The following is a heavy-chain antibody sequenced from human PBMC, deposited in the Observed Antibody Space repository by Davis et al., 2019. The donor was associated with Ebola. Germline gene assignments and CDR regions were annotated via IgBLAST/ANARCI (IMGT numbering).Heavy chain of an antibody. D-gene: IGHD3-10*01. CDR1: GFSLTTRGVG. CDR3: ARSLVTMVRGVITRSYYYYGMDV. CDR2: IYWDDDK. J-gene: IGHJ6*02. V-gene: IGHV2-5*02. Sequence: SGPTLVKPTQTLTLTCTFSGFSLTTRGVGVGWIRQPPGKALEWLALIYWDDDKRYSPSLKTRLTISKDTSKNQVVLTMTNMDPVDTATYYCARSLVTMVRGVITRSYYYYGMDVWGQGTTVTVSS.